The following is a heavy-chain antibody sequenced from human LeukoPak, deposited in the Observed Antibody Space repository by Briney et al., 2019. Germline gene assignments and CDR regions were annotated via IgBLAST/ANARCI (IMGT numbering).Heavy chain of an antibody. J-gene: IGHJ4*02. D-gene: IGHD3-10*01. CDR2: IYYSGST. Sequence: SETLSLTCTVSGGSISSYYWSWIRQPPGKGLEWIGYIYYSGSTNYNPSLKSRVTISVDTSKNQFSLKLSSATAADTAVYYCARVPLWFGELYFDYWGQGTLVTVSS. V-gene: IGHV4-59*01. CDR1: GGSISSYY. CDR3: ARVPLWFGELYFDY.